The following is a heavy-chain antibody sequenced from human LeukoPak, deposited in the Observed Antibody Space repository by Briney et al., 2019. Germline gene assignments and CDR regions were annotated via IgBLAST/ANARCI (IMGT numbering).Heavy chain of an antibody. Sequence: PGGSLRLSCAASGFTVSSNYMSWVRQAPGKGLEWVSVIYSGGSTYYADSVKGRFTISRDNSKNTLYLQMNGLRAEDTAVYYCARESDFGEFALDYWGQGTLVTVSS. CDR3: ARESDFGEFALDY. CDR2: IYSGGST. D-gene: IGHD3-10*01. J-gene: IGHJ4*02. CDR1: GFTVSSNY. V-gene: IGHV3-53*01.